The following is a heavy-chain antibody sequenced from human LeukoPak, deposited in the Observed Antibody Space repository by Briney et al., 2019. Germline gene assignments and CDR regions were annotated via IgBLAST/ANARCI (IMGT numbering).Heavy chain of an antibody. CDR1: GFTFSSYS. J-gene: IGHJ2*01. CDR3: ARALAVAGTDWYYDL. V-gene: IGHV3-21*01. Sequence: GGTLRLSCAASGFTFSSYSMNWVRQAPGKGLEWVSSISSSGSYIYNADSVKGRFTISRDNAKNSLYQQMNSLRAEDTDVYYCARALAVAGTDWYYDLCGRGTLVTVSS. D-gene: IGHD6-19*01. CDR2: ISSSGSYI.